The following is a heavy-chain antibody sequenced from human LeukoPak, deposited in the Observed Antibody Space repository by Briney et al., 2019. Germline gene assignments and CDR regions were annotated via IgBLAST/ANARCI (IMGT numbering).Heavy chain of an antibody. Sequence: ASVKVSCKASGYTFTSYAMNWVRQAPGQGLEWMGWINTNTGNPTYAQGFIGRFVFSLDTSVSTAYLQISSLKAEDTAVYYCAREAIDSSGWYRTSGMDVWGQGTTVTVSS. CDR1: GYTFTSYA. J-gene: IGHJ6*02. V-gene: IGHV7-4-1*02. CDR2: INTNTGNP. D-gene: IGHD6-19*01. CDR3: AREAIDSSGWYRTSGMDV.